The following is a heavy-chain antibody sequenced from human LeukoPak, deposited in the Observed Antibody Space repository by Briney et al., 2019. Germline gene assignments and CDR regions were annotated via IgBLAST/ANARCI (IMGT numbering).Heavy chain of an antibody. D-gene: IGHD5-18*01. J-gene: IGHJ4*02. CDR3: ARSRQYSYGPFDY. V-gene: IGHV4-59*01. Sequence: SETLSLTCTVSGGSISSYYWSWIRQPPGKGLEWIGYVSYTGSTTYNPSLKSLVTISIETCKNQFSLRLSSVTAADTSVYYCARSRQYSYGPFDYWGQGALVTVSS. CDR1: GGSISSYY. CDR2: VSYTGST.